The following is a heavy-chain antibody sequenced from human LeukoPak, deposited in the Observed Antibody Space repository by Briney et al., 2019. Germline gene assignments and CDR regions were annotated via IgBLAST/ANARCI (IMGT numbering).Heavy chain of an antibody. CDR1: GYTLTIYG. CDR3: ARVLSNSGSYFLQKYYFDY. CDR2: ISAYNGNT. J-gene: IGHJ4*02. V-gene: IGHV1-18*01. D-gene: IGHD1-26*01. Sequence: ASVKVSCKASGYTLTIYGISWVRQAPGQGLEWMGWISAYNGNTNYAQKLQGRVTMTTDTSTSTAYMELRSLRSDDTAVYYCARVLSNSGSYFLQKYYFDYWGQGTLVTVSS.